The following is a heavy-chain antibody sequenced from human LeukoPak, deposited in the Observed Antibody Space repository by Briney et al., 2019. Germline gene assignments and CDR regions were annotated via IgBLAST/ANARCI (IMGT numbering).Heavy chain of an antibody. D-gene: IGHD3-10*01. CDR3: ARRARSGSHFDY. CDR1: GGSLSSGGYY. J-gene: IGHJ4*02. CDR2: IFYSGST. Sequence: PSETLSLTCTVSGGSLSSGGYYWSWIRQHPGKGLEWIGYIFYSGSTSYNPSLKSRVTISVDTSKKQFSLNLSSVTAADTAVYYCARRARSGSHFDYWGQGTLVTVSS. V-gene: IGHV4-31*03.